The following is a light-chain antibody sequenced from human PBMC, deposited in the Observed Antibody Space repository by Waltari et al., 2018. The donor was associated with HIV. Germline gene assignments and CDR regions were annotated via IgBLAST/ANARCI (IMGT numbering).Light chain of an antibody. CDR2: EVS. J-gene: IGLJ2*01. Sequence: QSALTQPPSASGSPGQSVTISCAGTSSDIGLYTLVSWYQHHPGKAPKLMISEVSRRPSGVPDRFSGSKSGNTASLTVSGLQAEDEAAYYCFSYAGNNYLLFGGGTKLTVL. CDR3: FSYAGNNYLL. V-gene: IGLV2-8*01. CDR1: SSDIGLYTL.